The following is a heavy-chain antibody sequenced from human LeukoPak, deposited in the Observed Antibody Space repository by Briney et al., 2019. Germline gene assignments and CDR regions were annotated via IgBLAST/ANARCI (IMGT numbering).Heavy chain of an antibody. V-gene: IGHV4-59*08. CDR2: IYYSGRT. D-gene: IGHD1-26*01. J-gene: IGHJ4*02. CDR1: GGSISSYY. CDR3: ARVGQWELHGDFDY. Sequence: SETLSLTCTVSGGSISSYYWSWIRQPPGKGLEWIGYIYYSGRTSYNPSLKSRVTISVDTSKNQFSLKLSSVTAADTAVYYCARVGQWELHGDFDYWGQGTLVTVSS.